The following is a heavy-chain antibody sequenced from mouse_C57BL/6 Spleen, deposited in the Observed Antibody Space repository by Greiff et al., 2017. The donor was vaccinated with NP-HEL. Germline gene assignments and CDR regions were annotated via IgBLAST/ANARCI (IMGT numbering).Heavy chain of an antibody. CDR2: IDPSDSYT. CDR3: ARGGYYGDWYFDV. Sequence: VQLQQPGAELVKPGASVKLSCKASGYTFTSYWMQWVKQRPGQGLEWIGEIDPSDSYTNYNQKFKGKAKLTVDTSASTAYMQLSSLTSEDSAVYYCARGGYYGDWYFDVWGTGTTVTVSS. J-gene: IGHJ1*03. V-gene: IGHV1-50*01. CDR1: GYTFTSYW. D-gene: IGHD2-13*01.